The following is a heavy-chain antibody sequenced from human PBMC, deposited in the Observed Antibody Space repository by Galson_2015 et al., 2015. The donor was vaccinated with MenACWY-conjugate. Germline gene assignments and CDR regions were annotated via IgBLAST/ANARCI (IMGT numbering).Heavy chain of an antibody. J-gene: IGHJ4*02. CDR3: AKGDTSVTAPYS. D-gene: IGHD2-21*02. CDR2: IRGSGENT. Sequence: SLRLSCAASGFTFSSYTMSWVRQAPGKGLEWVSRIRGSGENTYYLDSVKGRFTVSRDNSHNTLYLQMNSLRSEDTAFYYCAKGDTSVTAPYSWGRGSLVTVSP. V-gene: IGHV3-23*01. CDR1: GFTFSSYT.